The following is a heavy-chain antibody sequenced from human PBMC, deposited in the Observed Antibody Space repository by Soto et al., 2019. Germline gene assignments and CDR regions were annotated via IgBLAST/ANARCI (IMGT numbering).Heavy chain of an antibody. J-gene: IGHJ4*02. CDR3: ARVPPETYFDY. V-gene: IGHV4-4*02. CDR2: IYHSGST. Sequence: SETLSLTCAVSGGSISSSNCWSWVRQPPGKGLEWVGEIYHSGSTNYYPSLKSRVTISVDKSKNHFALKRSSVPAGDTAVYYCARVPPETYFDYWGQGTLVTVSS. CDR1: GGSISSSNC.